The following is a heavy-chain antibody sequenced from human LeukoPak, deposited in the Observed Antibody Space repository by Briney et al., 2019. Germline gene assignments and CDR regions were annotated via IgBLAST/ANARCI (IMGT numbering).Heavy chain of an antibody. CDR3: ARGAYYYDSSIGY. CDR2: IYYSGST. J-gene: IGHJ4*02. CDR1: GGSISSYY. V-gene: IGHV4-59*01. Sequence: SETLSLTCTVSGGSISSYYWSWIRQPPGKGLEWIGYIYYSGSTNYNPSLESRVTMSVDTSKNQFSLKLSSVTAADTAVYYCARGAYYYDSSIGYWGQGTLVTVSS. D-gene: IGHD3-22*01.